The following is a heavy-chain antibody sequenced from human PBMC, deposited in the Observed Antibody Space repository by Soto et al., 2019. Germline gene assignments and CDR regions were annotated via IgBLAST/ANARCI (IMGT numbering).Heavy chain of an antibody. CDR2: ISGSAGST. CDR1: GFTFNNYA. CDR3: VNAGGAAGTVDHFDY. V-gene: IGHV3-23*01. J-gene: IGHJ4*02. Sequence: GGSLRLSCAASGFTFNNYAINWVRQSPGKGLEWVAVISGSAGSTYYADPVKGRFTITRDNTKNTLSMTISILRAEDRAVDYCVNAGGAAGTVDHFDYWGQGTLVTVSS. D-gene: IGHD6-13*01.